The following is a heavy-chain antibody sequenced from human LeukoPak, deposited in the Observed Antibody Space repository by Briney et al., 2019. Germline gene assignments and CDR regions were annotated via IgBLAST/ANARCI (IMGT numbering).Heavy chain of an antibody. CDR2: IYYSGST. Sequence: SETLSLTCTVSGGSISSSSYYWGWIRQPPGKGLEWIGSIYYSGSTYYNPSLKSRVTISVDTSKSQFSLKLSSVTAADTAVYYCARDQSYGTGGFDYWGQGTLVTVSS. CDR1: GGSISSSSYY. CDR3: ARDQSYGTGGFDY. D-gene: IGHD5-18*01. V-gene: IGHV4-39*07. J-gene: IGHJ4*02.